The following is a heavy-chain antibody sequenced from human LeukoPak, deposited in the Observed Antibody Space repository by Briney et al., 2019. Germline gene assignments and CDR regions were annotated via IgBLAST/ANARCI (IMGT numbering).Heavy chain of an antibody. V-gene: IGHV3-30*02. D-gene: IGHD4-17*01. CDR1: GFTFSSYG. CDR2: IRYDGSNK. Sequence: GGSLRLSCAASGFTFSSYGMHWVRQAPGKGLEWVAFIRYDGSNKYYADSVKGRFTISRDNSKNKLYLQMTSLRADDTAVYYCAKDDSGDYSYFDYWGQGTLVTVSS. J-gene: IGHJ4*02. CDR3: AKDDSGDYSYFDY.